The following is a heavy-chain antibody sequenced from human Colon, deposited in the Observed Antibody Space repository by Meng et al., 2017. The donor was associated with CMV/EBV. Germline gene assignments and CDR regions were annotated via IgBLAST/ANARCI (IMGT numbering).Heavy chain of an antibody. CDR2: SYYTGST. D-gene: IGHD2-2*01. CDR1: GESFSGYY. CDR3: ARATKSSCWEVLDY. J-gene: IGHJ4*01. V-gene: IGHV4-34*01. Sequence: QVQVQQCGAGLLKPSETLSLTCAGDGESFSGYYWTWIRQPPGRGLEWIGESYYTGSTNYSPSLKSRVTISLDTSKNQFSLKLNSVTAADTAVYYCARATKSSCWEVLDYWGHGTLVTVSS.